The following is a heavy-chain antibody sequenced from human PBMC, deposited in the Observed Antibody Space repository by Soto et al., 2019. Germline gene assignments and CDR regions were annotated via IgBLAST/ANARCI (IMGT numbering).Heavy chain of an antibody. CDR2: IRGRSSST. J-gene: IGHJ6*02. CDR3: AKDLGDLVVVPPRLSLNYNYGMDV. CDR1: GFSVSNSG. Sequence: HPGGSLRLSCAASGFSVSNSGMSWVRQAPGKGLEYVALIRGRSSSTYYAPSVKGRFTISRDTSQNTLYLQMNSLRDEDTAKYFCAKDLGDLVVVPPRLSLNYNYGMDVWGQGTTVTVSS. D-gene: IGHD2-2*01. V-gene: IGHV3-23*01.